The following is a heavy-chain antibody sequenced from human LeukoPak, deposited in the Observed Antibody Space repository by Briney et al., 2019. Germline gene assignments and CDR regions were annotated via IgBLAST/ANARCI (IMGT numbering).Heavy chain of an antibody. V-gene: IGHV1-18*01. CDR1: GYTFTSYG. CDR3: ARGLQIGFLEY. J-gene: IGHJ4*02. D-gene: IGHD4-11*01. CDR2: ISAYNGNT. Sequence: ASAKVSCKASGYTFTSYGVSWVRQAPGQGPEWMGWISAYNGNTNYAQKFQGRVTLTTDTSTSTAYMEVGSLTSADTAVYYCARGLQIGFLEYWGQGTLVTVSS.